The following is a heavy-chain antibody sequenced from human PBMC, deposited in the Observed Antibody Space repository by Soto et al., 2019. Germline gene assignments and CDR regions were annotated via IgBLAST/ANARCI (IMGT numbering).Heavy chain of an antibody. CDR3: AGSYSGDYEYYCGY. CDR1: GYSFTNYW. Sequence: PGESLKISCEGSGYSFTNYWIGWVRQMPGKGLEWMGIIYPGDSATRYSPSFQGRVTISADKSISTAYLQWSTLKASDTAIYYCAGSYSGDYEYYCGYCGKGTMVAASS. J-gene: IGHJ4*01. D-gene: IGHD4-17*01. V-gene: IGHV5-51*01. CDR2: IYPGDSAT.